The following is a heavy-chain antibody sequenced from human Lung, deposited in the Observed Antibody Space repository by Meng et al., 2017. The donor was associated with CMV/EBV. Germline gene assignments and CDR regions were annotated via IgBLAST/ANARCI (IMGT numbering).Heavy chain of an antibody. Sequence: VPVRESGPALVNPSETLSLTCAVSGDSITNHNWWAWVRQPPGKGLEWIGEIPHRGSSAYNPSLKSRVSMSIDKSKNQFSLKLTSVTAAGTAVYHCLRRSGGSVWGQGTLVTASS. J-gene: IGHJ1*01. CDR1: GDSITNHNW. CDR3: LRRSGGSV. D-gene: IGHD3-10*01. CDR2: IPHRGSS. V-gene: IGHV4-4*02.